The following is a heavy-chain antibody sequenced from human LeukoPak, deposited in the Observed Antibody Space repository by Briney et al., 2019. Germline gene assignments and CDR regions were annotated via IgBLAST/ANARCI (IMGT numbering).Heavy chain of an antibody. CDR2: ISSGSTYT. J-gene: IGHJ4*02. V-gene: IGHV3-21*01. CDR1: GFTFSSYG. CDR3: ARGGSCFDY. D-gene: IGHD6-13*01. Sequence: GGSLRLSCAASGFTFSSYGMNWVRQAPGKGLEWVSSISSGSTYTYYADSVKGRFTISRDNAKNSLYLQMNSLRAEDTAVYYCARGGSCFDYWGQGTLVTVSS.